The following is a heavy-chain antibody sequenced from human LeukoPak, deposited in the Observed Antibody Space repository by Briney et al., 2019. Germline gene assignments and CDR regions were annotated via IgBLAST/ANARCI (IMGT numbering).Heavy chain of an antibody. CDR1: GGTFSSYA. D-gene: IGHD5-12*01. V-gene: IGHV1-69*13. Sequence: SVKVSCKASGGTFSSYAISWVRQAPGQGLEWMGGIIPIFGTANYAQKFQGRVTITADESTSTAYMELSSLRSEDTAVYYCARALGGGYDSYRYYYYYYMDVWGKGTTVTVSS. J-gene: IGHJ6*03. CDR2: IIPIFGTA. CDR3: ARALGGGYDSYRYYYYYYMDV.